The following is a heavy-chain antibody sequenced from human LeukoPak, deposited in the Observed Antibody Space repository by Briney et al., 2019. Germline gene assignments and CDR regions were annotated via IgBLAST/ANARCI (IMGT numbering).Heavy chain of an antibody. V-gene: IGHV3-20*04. CDR2: INWNGGST. D-gene: IGHD2-2*01. J-gene: IGHJ4*02. CDR1: GFTFDDYG. Sequence: GGSLRLSCAASGFTFDDYGMSWVRHAPGKGLEWVSGINWNGGSTGYADSVKGRFTISRDNAKNSLYLQMNSLRAEDTALYYCAREGGIVVVPAHFDYWGQGTLVTVSS. CDR3: AREGGIVVVPAHFDY.